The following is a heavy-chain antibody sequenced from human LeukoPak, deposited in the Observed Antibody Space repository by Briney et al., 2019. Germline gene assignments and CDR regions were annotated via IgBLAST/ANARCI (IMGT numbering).Heavy chain of an antibody. CDR2: IYYSGST. J-gene: IGHJ6*03. CDR3: ARHKDYYYSYMDV. V-gene: IGHV4-39*01. CDR1: GDSISTSSYY. Sequence: PSETLSLTCSVSGDSISTSSYYWGWIRQPPGKGLEWIGTIYYSGSTYYNPSLTSRVTISADTSKNQFSLKLSSVTAADTAVYYCARHKDYYYSYMDVWGKGTTVAISS.